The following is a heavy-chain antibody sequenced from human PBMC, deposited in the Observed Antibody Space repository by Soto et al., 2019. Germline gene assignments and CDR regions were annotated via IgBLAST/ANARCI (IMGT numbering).Heavy chain of an antibody. Sequence: GESLKISCKGSGYRFTSYWIGWVRQMPGKGLEWMGIIYPGDSDTRYSPSFQGQVTISADKSISTAYLQWSSLKASDTAMYYCARPYCGGDCYPHDYFDYWGQGTLVTVSS. D-gene: IGHD2-21*02. CDR1: GYRFTSYW. CDR3: ARPYCGGDCYPHDYFDY. V-gene: IGHV5-51*01. CDR2: IYPGDSDT. J-gene: IGHJ4*02.